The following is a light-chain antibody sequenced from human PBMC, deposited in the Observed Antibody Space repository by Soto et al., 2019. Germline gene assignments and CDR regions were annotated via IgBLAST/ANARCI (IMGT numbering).Light chain of an antibody. CDR1: SSDVGSYNL. V-gene: IGLV2-23*01. CDR3: CSYAGSRTVV. J-gene: IGLJ2*01. CDR2: EAT. Sequence: QSALTQPASVSGSPGQSVTISCTGTSSDVGSYNLVSWYQKYPDKAPKLMIYEATKRPSGVSNRFSGSKSGNTASLTISGLQAEDEADYYCCSYAGSRTVVFGGGTKLTVL.